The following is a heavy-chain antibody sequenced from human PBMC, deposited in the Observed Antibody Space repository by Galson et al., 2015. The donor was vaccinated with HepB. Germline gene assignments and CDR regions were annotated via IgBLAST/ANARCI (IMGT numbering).Heavy chain of an antibody. D-gene: IGHD6-19*01. CDR1: GFTFSNTW. Sequence: SLRLSCAASGFTFSNTWMSWVRQAPGRGLEWFGHIKSKTDGGTTDYAAPVKGRFTTSRDDSKDTLYLQMNSLKTDDTAVYYCTTDVYFSSYWSWIDPWGQGTLVTVSS. CDR3: TTDVYFSSYWSWIDP. V-gene: IGHV3-15*01. CDR2: IKSKTDGGTT. J-gene: IGHJ5*02.